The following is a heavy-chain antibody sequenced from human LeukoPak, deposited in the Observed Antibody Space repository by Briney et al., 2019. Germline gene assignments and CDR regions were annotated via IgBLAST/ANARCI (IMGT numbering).Heavy chain of an antibody. J-gene: IGHJ4*02. CDR3: ATRTPQDGYNTLVY. CDR2: INWNGGST. Sequence: GGPLRLSCAACGFTFDDYGMSWVRQSPGKGLEWVSGINWNGGSTGYADSVKGRFTIYKDNAKKSLYLQMNSLRAEDTAVYYCATRTPQDGYNTLVYWGQGALVTVSS. D-gene: IGHD5-24*01. V-gene: IGHV3-20*04. CDR1: GFTFDDYG.